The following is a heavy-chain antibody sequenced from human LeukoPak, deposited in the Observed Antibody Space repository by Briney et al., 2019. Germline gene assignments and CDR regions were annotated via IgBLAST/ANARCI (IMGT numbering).Heavy chain of an antibody. CDR1: GYTFTSHD. CDR3: ARGGIGREYCSSTTCYDNSFGD. Sequence: ASVKVSCKASGYTFTSHDINWVRQATGQGLEWMGWMNPNSDNTGYAQKFQGRVTMTRNTSISTAYMELSSLRSEDTAVYYCARGGIGREYCSSTTCYDNSFGDWGQGTLVTVSS. D-gene: IGHD2-2*01. J-gene: IGHJ4*02. V-gene: IGHV1-8*01. CDR2: MNPNSDNT.